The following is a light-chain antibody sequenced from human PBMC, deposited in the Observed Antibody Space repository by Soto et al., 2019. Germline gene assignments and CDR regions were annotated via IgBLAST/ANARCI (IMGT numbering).Light chain of an antibody. CDR3: LHLDTYPII. CDR1: QGIGSH. CDR2: ESS. Sequence: DIQLTQSPSFLSASIGDRITITCRASQGIGSHLAWYQQKPGEAPKLLIYESSTVQSGVPPRFSGSGSGTDFTLTISNLQPEDFAAYYCLHLDTYPIIFGQGTRLEIK. V-gene: IGKV1-9*01. J-gene: IGKJ5*01.